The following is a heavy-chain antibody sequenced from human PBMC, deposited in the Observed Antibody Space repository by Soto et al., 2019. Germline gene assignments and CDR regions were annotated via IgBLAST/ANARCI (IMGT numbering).Heavy chain of an antibody. CDR1: GFTLSNSV. CDR2: IAGKT. CDR3: ARKIDVPTGMLDH. Sequence: GGSLRLSCATSGFTLSNSVMSWVRQAPGKGLEWVSTIAGKTCYSDSVKGRFTISRDNSQSTLYLQLNSLRAEDTAVYYCARKIDVPTGMLDHWGKGPLVTVSS. D-gene: IGHD1-1*01. V-gene: IGHV3-23*01. J-gene: IGHJ4*02.